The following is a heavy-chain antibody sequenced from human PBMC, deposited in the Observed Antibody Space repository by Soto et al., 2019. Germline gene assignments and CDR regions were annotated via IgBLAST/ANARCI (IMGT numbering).Heavy chain of an antibody. CDR1: AYTFTSYA. J-gene: IGHJ3*02. CDR2: INAGNGNT. Sequence: AAVKVWCKGAAYTFTSYAMHWVRQAPGQRLEWMGWINAGNGNTKYSQKFQGRVTITRDTSASTAYMELSSLRSEDTAVYYCARDMGNYYDSSGYLSLGAFDIWGQGTMVPVSS. V-gene: IGHV1-3*01. CDR3: ARDMGNYYDSSGYLSLGAFDI. D-gene: IGHD3-22*01.